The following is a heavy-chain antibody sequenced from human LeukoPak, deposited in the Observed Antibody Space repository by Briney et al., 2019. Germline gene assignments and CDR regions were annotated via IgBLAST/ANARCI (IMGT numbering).Heavy chain of an antibody. V-gene: IGHV3-74*01. CDR2: INSDGSST. Sequence: GGSLRLSCAASGFTFSTYWMHWVRHAPGKGLVWVSRINSDGSSTNYADSVKGRFTISRDNAKNTLYLQMNSLRVEDTAVYYCARDLFVVLPTLWGQGTLVTVSS. J-gene: IGHJ4*02. CDR1: GFTFSTYW. CDR3: ARDLFVVLPTL. D-gene: IGHD2-2*01.